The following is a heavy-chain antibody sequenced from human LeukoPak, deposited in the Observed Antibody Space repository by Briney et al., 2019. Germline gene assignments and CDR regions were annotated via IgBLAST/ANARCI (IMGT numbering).Heavy chain of an antibody. CDR1: GGSIRTYY. Sequence: SETMSLTCTVSGGSIRTYYWSWIRQPPGKGLEWIGYIYTSGSHNYNPSLKSRVTISVDTSKNQFSLKLSSVTAADTAVYYCARRTPENFDYWGQGTLVTVSS. D-gene: IGHD1-14*01. J-gene: IGHJ4*02. V-gene: IGHV4-4*09. CDR2: IYTSGSH. CDR3: ARRTPENFDY.